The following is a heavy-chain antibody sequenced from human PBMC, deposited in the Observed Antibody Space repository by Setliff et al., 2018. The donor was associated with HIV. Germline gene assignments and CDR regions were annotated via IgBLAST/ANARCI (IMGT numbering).Heavy chain of an antibody. CDR2: ISPSGTYI. V-gene: IGHV3-21*01. CDR3: ARDPPWNYDSSGYPYYFDY. CDR1: GFTFSSYS. Sequence: KPGGSLRLSCAASGFTFSSYSMNWVRQAPGKGLEWVSFISPSGTYIHYADSLKGRFTISRDNAKNSLYLQMNSLRAEDTAVYYCARDPPWNYDSSGYPYYFDYWGQGTLVTVSS. J-gene: IGHJ4*02. D-gene: IGHD3-22*01.